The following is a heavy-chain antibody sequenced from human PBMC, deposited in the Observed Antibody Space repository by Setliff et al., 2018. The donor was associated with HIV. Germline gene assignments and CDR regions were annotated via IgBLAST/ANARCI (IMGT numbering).Heavy chain of an antibody. D-gene: IGHD3-10*01. CDR1: GYSISSSYW. Sequence: PSETLSLTCVVSGYSISSSYWWGWIRQPPGKGLEWIGWIGYIYKGGSTYYNPSLKSRFTMSEDTSKNQFSLKLRSVTAVDTAVYYCARSALWFGEADWYFDLWVPETLLVTVSS. V-gene: IGHV4-28*01. J-gene: IGHJ2*01. CDR2: IYKGGST. CDR3: ARSALWFGEADWYFDL.